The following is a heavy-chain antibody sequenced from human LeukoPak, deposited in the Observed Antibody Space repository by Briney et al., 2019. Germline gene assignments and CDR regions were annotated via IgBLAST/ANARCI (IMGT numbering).Heavy chain of an antibody. Sequence: GGSLILSCAASTFTFSSYDMHWVRQAPGKGLEWVSAISGSGGSTYYADSVKGRFTMSRDNSKNTRYLQMNSLRAEDTAVYYCAKGPVTYYDFWSGYQDFVYFQHWGQGTLVTVSS. CDR3: AKGPVTYYDFWSGYQDFVYFQH. CDR1: TFTFSSYD. J-gene: IGHJ1*01. CDR2: ISGSGGST. D-gene: IGHD3-3*01. V-gene: IGHV3-23*01.